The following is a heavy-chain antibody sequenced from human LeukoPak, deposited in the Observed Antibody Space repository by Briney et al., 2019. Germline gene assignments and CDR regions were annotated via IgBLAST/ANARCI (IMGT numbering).Heavy chain of an antibody. CDR2: INHSGST. CDR3: ARGPPHYDFWSGYSGYFDY. CDR1: GGSFSGYY. J-gene: IGHJ4*02. D-gene: IGHD3-3*01. V-gene: IGHV4-34*01. Sequence: SSETLSLTCAVYGGSFSGYYWSWIRQPPGKGREWIGEINHSGSTNYNPSLKSRVTISVDTSKNQFSLKLSSVTAADTAVCYCARGPPHYDFWSGYSGYFDYWGQGTLVTVSS.